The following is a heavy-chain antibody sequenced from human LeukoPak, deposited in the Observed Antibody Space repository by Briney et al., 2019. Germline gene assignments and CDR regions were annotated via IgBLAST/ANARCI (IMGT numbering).Heavy chain of an antibody. V-gene: IGHV3-7*01. CDR2: IKQDGSEK. Sequence: GGSLGLSCAASGFTFSSYWMSWVRQAPGKGLEWVANIKQDGSEKYYVDSVKGRFTISRDNAKNSLYLQMNSLRAEDTAVYYCAFGVIGSGYSDFDYWGQGTLVTVSS. D-gene: IGHD3-22*01. CDR1: GFTFSSYW. J-gene: IGHJ4*02. CDR3: AFGVIGSGYSDFDY.